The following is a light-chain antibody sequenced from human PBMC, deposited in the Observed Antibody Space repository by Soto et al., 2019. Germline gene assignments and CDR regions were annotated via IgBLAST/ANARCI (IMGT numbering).Light chain of an antibody. Sequence: DSQMTQSPSTLSASVGDRVTITCRASQSVFSWLAWYQQKPGQAPKLLIYDASTLEGGVPSRFSGSGSGTEFTLTIGGLQPDDFATYHCQQYTSFSWSFGQGTKVDIK. CDR2: DAS. J-gene: IGKJ1*01. V-gene: IGKV1-5*01. CDR3: QQYTSFSWS. CDR1: QSVFSW.